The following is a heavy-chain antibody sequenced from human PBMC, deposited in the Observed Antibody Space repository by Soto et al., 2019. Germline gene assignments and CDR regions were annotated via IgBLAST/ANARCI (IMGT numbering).Heavy chain of an antibody. V-gene: IGHV3-30*18. D-gene: IGHD3-3*02. CDR3: ANQLATVH. CDR1: GFIFSRSG. CDR2: KSYDGNTK. Sequence: QVQLVESGGGVVLPGTSLRLSCAASGFIFSRSGMQWVSQAPDKGLEWVEVKSYDGNTKYYTDSEKGRFTISRDNSKNTLYLHMTSLRVEDTAVYYCANQLATVHWGQGTLVTVSS. J-gene: IGHJ4*02.